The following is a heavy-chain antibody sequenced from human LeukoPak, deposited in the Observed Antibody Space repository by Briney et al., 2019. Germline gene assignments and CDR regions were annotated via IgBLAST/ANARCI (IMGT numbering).Heavy chain of an antibody. Sequence: SETLSLTCTVSGGSISSYYWSWIRQPPGKGLEWIGYIYYSGSTNYNPSLKSRVTISVDTSKNQFSLKLSSVTAADTAVYYCARAYVGATDFDYWGQGTLVTVSS. CDR3: ARAYVGATDFDY. CDR1: GGSISSYY. D-gene: IGHD1-26*01. V-gene: IGHV4-59*01. J-gene: IGHJ4*02. CDR2: IYYSGST.